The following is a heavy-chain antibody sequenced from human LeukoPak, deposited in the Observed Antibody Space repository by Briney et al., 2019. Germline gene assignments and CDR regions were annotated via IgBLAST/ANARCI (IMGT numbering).Heavy chain of an antibody. Sequence: SETLSLTCTVSGGSISSGDYYWSWIRQPPGKGLEWIGYIYYSGSTYYNPSLKSRVTISVDTSKNQFSLKLSSVTAADTAVYYCARDATRWSNGDYGGDYWGQGTLVTVSS. J-gene: IGHJ4*02. CDR3: ARDATRWSNGDYGGDY. D-gene: IGHD4-17*01. CDR2: IYYSGST. V-gene: IGHV4-30-4*01. CDR1: GGSISSGDYY.